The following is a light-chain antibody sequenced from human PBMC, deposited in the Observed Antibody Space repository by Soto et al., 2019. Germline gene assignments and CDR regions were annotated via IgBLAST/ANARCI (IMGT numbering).Light chain of an antibody. CDR1: QSVSSN. V-gene: IGKV3-15*01. CDR3: QQYNNWPLT. J-gene: IGKJ1*01. CDR2: GAS. Sequence: EIVMTQSPGTLSVSPGERATLSCRASQSVSSNLAWYQQKPGQAPRLLIYGASTRATGIPARFSGSGSGTEFTLTISSLQSEDFALYYCQQYNNWPLTLGQGTKVEIK.